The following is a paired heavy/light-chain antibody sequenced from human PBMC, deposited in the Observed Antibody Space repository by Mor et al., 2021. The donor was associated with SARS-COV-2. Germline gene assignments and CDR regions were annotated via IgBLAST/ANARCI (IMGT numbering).Light chain of an antibody. CDR3: QHYYSTPLT. J-gene: IGKJ4*01. V-gene: IGKV4-1*01. CDR1: QSILYSSNNKNY. CDR2: WAS. Sequence: DIVMTQSPDSLAVSLGERATINCKSSQSILYSSNNKNYLCWYQQKPGQPPKLLISWASTRESGVPDRFSGSGSGTDFTLTISSLQAEDVAIYYCQHYYSTPLTFGGGTKVEIK.
Heavy chain of an antibody. V-gene: IGHV3-23*01. J-gene: IGHJ1*01. D-gene: IGHD3-22*01. CDR2: ISGSGGSA. CDR1: GFTFSSYA. Sequence: EVQLLESGGGLVQPGGSLRLSCAASGFTFSSYAMTWVRQAPGRGLEWVSAISGSGGSAHYADSVKGRFTISRDNSKNTLYLQMNSLRAEDTAVYYCAQSGDYFHSSGTNLEEFHYWGQGSLVTVSS. CDR3: AQSGDYFHSSGTNLEEFHY.